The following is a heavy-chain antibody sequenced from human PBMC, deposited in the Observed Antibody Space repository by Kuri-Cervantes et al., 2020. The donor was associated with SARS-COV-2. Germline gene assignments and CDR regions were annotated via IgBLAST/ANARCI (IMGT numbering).Heavy chain of an antibody. J-gene: IGHJ3*01. CDR1: GYTFTSYD. D-gene: IGHD5-18*01. CDR2: ISASSGNT. V-gene: IGHV1-18*01. CDR3: ARGGYIYGYDAFDV. Sequence: ASVKVSCKASGYTFTSYDINWVRQATGQGLEWMGRISASSGNTNYLQKFQGRVTVTTDASTSTAYMELMSLRSDDTAVYFCARGGYIYGYDAFDVWGQGTKVTVSS.